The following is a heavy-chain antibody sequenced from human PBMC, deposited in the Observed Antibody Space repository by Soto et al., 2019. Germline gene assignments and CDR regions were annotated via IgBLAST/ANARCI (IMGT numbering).Heavy chain of an antibody. CDR2: IVNDGSDR. V-gene: IGHV3-33*01. D-gene: IGHD4-17*01. CDR3: ARDDDYEANGLDY. CDR1: GFTFSSYG. Sequence: PGGSLRLSCVGSGFTFSSYGMHWLRQAPGEGLEWMAVIVNDGSDRDYAASVAGRFTISRDNSKNTLYLQMDNLGVDDTAMYYCARDDDYEANGLDYRGQGTLVTVSS. J-gene: IGHJ4*02.